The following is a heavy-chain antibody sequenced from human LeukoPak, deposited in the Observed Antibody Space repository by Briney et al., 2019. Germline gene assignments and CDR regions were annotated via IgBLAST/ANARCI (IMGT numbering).Heavy chain of an antibody. V-gene: IGHV4-59*01. CDR3: ARGGAARPNWYFDL. D-gene: IGHD6-6*01. J-gene: IGHJ2*01. CDR2: IDHTGST. Sequence: SSETLSLTCTVSDDSITIYYWTWIRQPPGKGLEWIGYIDHTGSTNYNPSLNSRVTISRDTSKNHFSLELSSVTAADTAVYYCARGGAARPNWYFDLWGRGTLVTVSS. CDR1: DDSITIYY.